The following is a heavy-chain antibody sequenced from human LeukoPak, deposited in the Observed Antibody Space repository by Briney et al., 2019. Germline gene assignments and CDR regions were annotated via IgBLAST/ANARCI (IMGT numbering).Heavy chain of an antibody. D-gene: IGHD6-25*01. CDR1: AFSSNTYS. J-gene: IGHJ4*02. CDR2: MKEDGSAT. V-gene: IGHV3-7*04. CDR3: GRGAASHFES. Sequence: GGSLRLSCAADSAFSSNTYSWIRQTPGKGLEWVAKMKEDGSATDYVDSLKGRFTISRNNAKRSLWLRMSSLKVEDTAVYYCGRGAASHFESWGQGTLVTVST.